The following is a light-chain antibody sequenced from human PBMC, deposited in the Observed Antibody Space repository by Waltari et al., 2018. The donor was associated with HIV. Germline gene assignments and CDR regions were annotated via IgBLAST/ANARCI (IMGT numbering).Light chain of an antibody. J-gene: IGLJ2*01. Sequence: QSALTQPASVSASPGQSITISCTATSRDVGGYNLVSWYQQHPGKAPKLMIYEVSKRPSGVSNRFSGSKSGNTASLTISGLQAEDEADYYCCAYAGSTTYVIFGGGTKLTVL. CDR2: EVS. CDR1: SRDVGGYNL. V-gene: IGLV2-23*02. CDR3: CAYAGSTTYVI.